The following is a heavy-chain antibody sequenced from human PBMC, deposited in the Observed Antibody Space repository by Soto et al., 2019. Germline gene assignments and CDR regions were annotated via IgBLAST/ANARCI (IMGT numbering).Heavy chain of an antibody. V-gene: IGHV5-51*01. CDR3: ASFTGYYYYGMDV. J-gene: IGHJ6*02. CDR1: GYSFTSYW. D-gene: IGHD4-4*01. Sequence: GESLKISCKGSGYSFTSYWIGWVRQMPGKGLEWMGITYPGDSDTRYSPSFQGQVTISADKSISTAYLQWSSLKASDTAMYYCASFTGYYYYGMDVWGQGTTVTVSS. CDR2: TYPGDSDT.